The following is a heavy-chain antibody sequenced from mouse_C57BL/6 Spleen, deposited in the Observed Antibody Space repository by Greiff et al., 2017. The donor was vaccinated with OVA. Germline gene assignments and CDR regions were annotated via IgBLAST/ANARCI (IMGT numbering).Heavy chain of an antibody. J-gene: IGHJ3*01. CDR3: TREEVYYYGSSPAWFAY. CDR2: ISSGGDYI. D-gene: IGHD1-1*01. V-gene: IGHV5-9-1*02. CDR1: GFTFSSYA. Sequence: EVQRVESGEGLVKPGGSLKLSCAASGFTFSSYAMSWVRQTPEKRLEWVAYISSGGDYIYYADTVKGRFTISRDNARNTLYLQMSSLKSEDTAMYYCTREEVYYYGSSPAWFAYWGQGTLVTVSA.